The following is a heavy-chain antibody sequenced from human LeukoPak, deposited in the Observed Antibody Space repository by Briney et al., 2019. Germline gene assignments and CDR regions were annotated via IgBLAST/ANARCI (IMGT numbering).Heavy chain of an antibody. CDR2: IIPILGIA. CDR3: ARDLPPYYFDY. V-gene: IGHV1-69*04. CDR1: GGTFSSYA. J-gene: IGHJ4*02. Sequence: ASVKVSCKASGGTFSSYAISWVRQAPGQGLEWMGRIIPILGIANYAQKFQGRVTITADKSTSTAYMDLSSLRSEDTAVYYCARDLPPYYFDYWGQGTLVTVSS.